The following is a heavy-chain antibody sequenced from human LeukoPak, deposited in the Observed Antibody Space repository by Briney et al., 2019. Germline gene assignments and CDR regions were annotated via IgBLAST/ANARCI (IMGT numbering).Heavy chain of an antibody. CDR2: IYYSGIS. CDR3: ARHSDSNNWHSWFDP. J-gene: IGHJ5*02. D-gene: IGHD1-1*01. Sequence: SETLSLTCIVSGDSISSYSWSWIRQPPGKGLEWIAYIYYSGISNYNSSLKGRVTIPIDTSKNQFSLRLRSVTAADTAVYYCARHSDSNNWHSWFDPWGQGTLVTVSS. V-gene: IGHV4-59*08. CDR1: GDSISSYS.